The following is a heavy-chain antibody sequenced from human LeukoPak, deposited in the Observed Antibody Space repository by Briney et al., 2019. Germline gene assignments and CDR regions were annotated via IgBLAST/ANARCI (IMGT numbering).Heavy chain of an antibody. J-gene: IGHJ6*03. Sequence: SETLSLTCTVSGYSISSGYYWGWIRQPPGKGLEWIGSIYHSGSTYYNPSLKSRVTISVDTSKNQFSLRLRSVTAADTAVYYCARVREYYYYMDVWGKGTTVIVSS. CDR2: IYHSGST. V-gene: IGHV4-38-2*02. CDR3: ARVREYYYYMDV. CDR1: GYSISSGYY.